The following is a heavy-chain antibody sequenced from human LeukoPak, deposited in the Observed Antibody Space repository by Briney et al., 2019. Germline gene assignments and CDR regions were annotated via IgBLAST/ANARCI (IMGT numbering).Heavy chain of an antibody. CDR1: VFAFSNYG. J-gene: IGHJ6*02. Sequence: PGGSLRLSCGASVFAFSNYGMHWVRQAPGKGLEWVAVISDDGNNEYYADSVKGRFTISRDNSKSTLYLQMNSLRPEDTAVYYCAKALRFGRSYYYHGMDVWGQGTTVTVSS. CDR2: ISDDGNNE. CDR3: AKALRFGRSYYYHGMDV. D-gene: IGHD3-10*01. V-gene: IGHV3-30*18.